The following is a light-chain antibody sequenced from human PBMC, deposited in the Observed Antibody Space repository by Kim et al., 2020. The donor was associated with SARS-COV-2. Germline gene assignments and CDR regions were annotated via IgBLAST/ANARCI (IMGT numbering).Light chain of an antibody. V-gene: IGKV3-15*01. Sequence: SVCPWERATLSCRASQSISSNVCWDQQKRGQATMVLIYGASTRSAGIPARFSSSGSGTEFTLTISILQSDDFATYFCQQHNYWRAFGQVTRLEIK. CDR1: QSISSN. CDR2: GAS. CDR3: QQHNYWRA. J-gene: IGKJ5*01.